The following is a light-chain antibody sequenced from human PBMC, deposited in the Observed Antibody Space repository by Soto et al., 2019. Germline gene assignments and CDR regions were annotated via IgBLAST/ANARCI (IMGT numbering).Light chain of an antibody. CDR2: DAS. Sequence: DIQMTQSPSSLSASVGDRVTITCRASQSISSYLSWYQQKPGKAPKLLIYDASDLETGVPSRFSGSGSGTGFTFTISSLQPEDFATYYCQQYESLPLTFAQGTRLEI. CDR1: QSISSY. J-gene: IGKJ5*01. CDR3: QQYESLPLT. V-gene: IGKV1-33*01.